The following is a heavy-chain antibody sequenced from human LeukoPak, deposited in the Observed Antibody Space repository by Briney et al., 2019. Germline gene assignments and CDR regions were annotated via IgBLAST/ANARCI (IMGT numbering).Heavy chain of an antibody. CDR3: AREEFLHEIDSSGYFVY. CDR1: GGSITGYY. J-gene: IGHJ4*02. D-gene: IGHD3-22*01. V-gene: IGHV4-4*07. CDR2: VYSSGVG. Sequence: PSETLSLTCTVSGGSITGYYWNWIRQPAGQGLEWLGRVYSSGVGNYNPSLTSRVTMSVDSSKNQFSLKLTSLTAADTAVYYCAREEFLHEIDSSGYFVYWGQGTLVTVSS.